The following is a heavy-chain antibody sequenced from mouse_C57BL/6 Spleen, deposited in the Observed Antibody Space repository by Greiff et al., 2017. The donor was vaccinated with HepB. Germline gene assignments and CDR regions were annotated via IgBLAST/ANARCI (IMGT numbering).Heavy chain of an antibody. CDR1: GYTFTSYW. J-gene: IGHJ2*01. Sequence: VQLQQPGAELVMPGASVKLSCKASGYTFTSYWMHWVEQRPGQGLEWIGEIDPSDSYPNYNQKFKGKSTLTVDKSSSTAYMQLSSLTSEDSAVYYCARRGLLRSFDYWGQGTTLTVSS. D-gene: IGHD1-1*01. V-gene: IGHV1-69*01. CDR2: IDPSDSYP. CDR3: ARRGLLRSFDY.